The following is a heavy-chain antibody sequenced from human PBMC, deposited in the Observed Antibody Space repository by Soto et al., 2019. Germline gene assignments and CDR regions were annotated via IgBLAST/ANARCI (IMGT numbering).Heavy chain of an antibody. CDR1: GFTFNTYW. Sequence: GGSLRLSCTASGFTFNTYWMHWVRQAPGKGLVWVSHIDGDGVTTNYADSVKGRFSISRDNPKNTLYLQMNSLRVEDTAVYYCIPSPTRGARTNWFDPWGRGTLVTVSS. D-gene: IGHD1-26*01. CDR3: IPSPTRGARTNWFDP. J-gene: IGHJ5*02. V-gene: IGHV3-74*01. CDR2: IDGDGVTT.